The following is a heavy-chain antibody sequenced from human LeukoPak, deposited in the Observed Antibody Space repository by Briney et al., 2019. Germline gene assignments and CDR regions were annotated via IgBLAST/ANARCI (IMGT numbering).Heavy chain of an antibody. Sequence: GGSLRLSCAASGFTFGDYGMSWVRQAPGKGLEWVSGIYWYGGNTVYADSVKGRFTISRDNAKNSLYLQMNSLRAEDTALYYCARGFDYYDSSGYYYLPDYWGQGTLVTVSS. CDR1: GFTFGDYG. CDR2: IYWYGGNT. J-gene: IGHJ4*02. CDR3: ARGFDYYDSSGYYYLPDY. D-gene: IGHD3-22*01. V-gene: IGHV3-20*04.